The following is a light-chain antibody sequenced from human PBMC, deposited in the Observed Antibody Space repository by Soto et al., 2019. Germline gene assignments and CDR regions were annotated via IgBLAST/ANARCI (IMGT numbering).Light chain of an antibody. CDR2: GAS. CDR3: QQYSASPT. V-gene: IGKV3-15*01. CDR1: QSVGTT. Sequence: EIFMTQSPATLSVSPGEKVILSCRASQSVGTTLAWYQQKPGQAPSLLISGASTRDTGVPARFSGSRSGTEFTLTISSLQSEDFAIYYCQQYSASPTFGGGTTLEIK. J-gene: IGKJ4*02.